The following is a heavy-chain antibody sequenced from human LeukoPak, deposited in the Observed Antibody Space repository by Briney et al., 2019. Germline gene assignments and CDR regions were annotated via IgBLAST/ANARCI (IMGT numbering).Heavy chain of an antibody. CDR1: GYTLTELS. CDR2: FDPEDGET. D-gene: IGHD2-21*02. V-gene: IGHV1-24*01. CDR3: ATTFGGGASYPPVCDAFDI. Sequence: PGASVKVSCKVSGYTLTELSMHWVRQAPGKGLEWMGGFDPEDGETIYAQKFQGRVTMTEDTSTDTAYMELSSLRSEDTAVYYCATTFGGGASYPPVCDAFDIWGQGTMVTVSS. J-gene: IGHJ3*02.